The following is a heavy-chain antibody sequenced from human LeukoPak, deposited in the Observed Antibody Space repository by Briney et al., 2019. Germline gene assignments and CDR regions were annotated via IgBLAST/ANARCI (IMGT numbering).Heavy chain of an antibody. D-gene: IGHD5-18*01. CDR3: ARITATAMVNAFDY. CDR2: IYSSGST. V-gene: IGHV4-4*07. Sequence: PSETLSLTCTVSGGSISDYYWSWIRQPAGKRLEYLGRIYSSGSTDYNPSLKSRVTMSVDTSKNQISLKVKSVTAADTAVYYCARITATAMVNAFDYWGQGMLVTVSS. J-gene: IGHJ4*02. CDR1: GGSISDYY.